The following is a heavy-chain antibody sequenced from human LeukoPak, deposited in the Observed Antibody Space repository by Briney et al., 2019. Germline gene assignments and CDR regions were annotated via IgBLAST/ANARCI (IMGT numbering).Heavy chain of an antibody. V-gene: IGHV3-9*01. CDR3: AKDIGIN. CDR1: GFTFDDYA. J-gene: IGHJ4*02. D-gene: IGHD2-15*01. Sequence: GGSPRLSCAASGFTFDDYAMHWVRHAPGKGLEWVSGISWNSGSIGYADSVKGRLTISRDSAKNSLYLQMNSLRAEDTALYYCAKDIGINWGQGTLVTVSS. CDR2: ISWNSGSI.